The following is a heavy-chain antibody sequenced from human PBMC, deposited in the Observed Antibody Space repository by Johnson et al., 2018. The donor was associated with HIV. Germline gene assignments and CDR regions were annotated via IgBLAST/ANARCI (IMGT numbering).Heavy chain of an antibody. D-gene: IGHD1-26*01. Sequence: VQLVESGGGVVRPGGSLRLSCAASGFTFSNYAMTWVRQAPGKGLEWVSAISGSGGNTYYADSVKGRFTISRDNSENTLYLQLNSLRPEDTAVYYGARDGAIAGAATEALDLWGQGTMVIVSS. CDR2: ISGSGGNT. CDR1: GFTFSNYA. V-gene: IGHV3-23*04. J-gene: IGHJ3*01. CDR3: ARDGAIAGAATEALDL.